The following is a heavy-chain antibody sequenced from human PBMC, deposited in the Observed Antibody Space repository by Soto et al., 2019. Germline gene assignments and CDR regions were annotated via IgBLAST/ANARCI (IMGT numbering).Heavy chain of an antibody. Sequence: PGGSLRLSCAASGFTFSSYGMHWVRQAPGKGLEWVAVIWYDGSNKYYADSVKGRFTISRDNSKNTLYLQMNSLRAEDTAVYYCAREYPGSHDAFDIWGQGTMVTVSS. CDR3: AREYPGSHDAFDI. D-gene: IGHD7-27*01. V-gene: IGHV3-33*01. CDR1: GFTFSSYG. CDR2: IWYDGSNK. J-gene: IGHJ3*02.